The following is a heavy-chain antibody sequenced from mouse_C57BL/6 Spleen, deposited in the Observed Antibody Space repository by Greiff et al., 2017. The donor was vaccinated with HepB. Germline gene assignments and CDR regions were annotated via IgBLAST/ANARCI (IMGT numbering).Heavy chain of an antibody. CDR2: ISSGGDYI. V-gene: IGHV5-9-1*02. D-gene: IGHD1-1*01. J-gene: IGHJ1*03. Sequence: DVMLVESGEGLVKPGGSLKLSCAASGFTFSSYAMSWVRQTPEKRLEWVAYISSGGDYIYYADTVKGRFTISRDNARNTLYLQMSSLKSEDTAMYYCTRVATVVEGYFDVWGTGTTVTVSS. CDR1: GFTFSSYA. CDR3: TRVATVVEGYFDV.